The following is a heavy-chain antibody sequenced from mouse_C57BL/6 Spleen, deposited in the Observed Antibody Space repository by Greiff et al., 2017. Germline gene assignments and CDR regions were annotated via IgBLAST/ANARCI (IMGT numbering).Heavy chain of an antibody. CDR2: IWSGGGT. J-gene: IGHJ4*01. V-gene: IGHV2-2*02. CDR3: ARNLKYDGSSYGYAMDY. Sequence: QVQLQQSGPGLVQPSQSLSITCTVSGFSLTSYGVHWVRQSPGKGLEWLGVIWSGGGTDSHAAFISRLSISKDNAKSQVFFKMNRLQANDTAIYDCARNLKYDGSSYGYAMDYWGQGTSVTVSS. CDR1: GFSLTSYG. D-gene: IGHD1-1*01.